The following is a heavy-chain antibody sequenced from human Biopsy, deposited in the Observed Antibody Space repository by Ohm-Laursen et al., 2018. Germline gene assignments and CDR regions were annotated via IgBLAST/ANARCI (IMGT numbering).Heavy chain of an antibody. CDR2: FYYSGST. Sequence: SDTLSLTCYVSGDSISIYYWSWIRQPPGKGLEWIGNFYYSGSTNYNPSLKSRITMSLDRSKSQVSLRMNSVTAADTAVYYCARVEAGTYDALDIWGQGTLVAVSA. J-gene: IGHJ3*02. D-gene: IGHD1-26*01. CDR1: GDSISIYY. CDR3: ARVEAGTYDALDI. V-gene: IGHV4-59*07.